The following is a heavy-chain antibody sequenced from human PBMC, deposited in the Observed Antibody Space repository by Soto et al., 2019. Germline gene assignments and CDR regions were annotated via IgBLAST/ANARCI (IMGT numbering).Heavy chain of an antibody. D-gene: IGHD5-18*01. CDR3: ARVGGYSYGYDNYYYYYGMDV. J-gene: IGHJ6*02. CDR2: IIPIFGTA. V-gene: IGHV1-69*13. CDR1: GGTFSSYA. Sequence: SVKVSCKASGGTFSSYAISWVRQAPGQGLEWMGGIIPIFGTANYAQKFQGRVTITADESTSTAYMELSSLRSEDTAVYYCARVGGYSYGYDNYYYYYGMDVWGQGTTVTVSS.